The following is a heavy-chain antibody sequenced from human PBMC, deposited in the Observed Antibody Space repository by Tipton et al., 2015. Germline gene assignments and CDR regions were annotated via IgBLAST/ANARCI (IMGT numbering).Heavy chain of an antibody. CDR1: GYTFTGYY. Sequence: QSGPEVKKPGASVKVSCKASGYTFTGYYIHWVRQAPGQGLEWMGWINPNNGDTKYAQKFQGRVTMTRDTSISTAYMELSRLRSDDTAVYYCARNLGAEYYYYGLDVWGQGTTVTVSS. CDR3: ARNLGAEYYYYGLDV. J-gene: IGHJ6*02. V-gene: IGHV1-2*02. CDR2: INPNNGDT. D-gene: IGHD4/OR15-4a*01.